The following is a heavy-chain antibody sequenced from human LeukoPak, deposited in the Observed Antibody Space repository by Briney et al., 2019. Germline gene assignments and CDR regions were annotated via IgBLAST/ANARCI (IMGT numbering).Heavy chain of an antibody. D-gene: IGHD6-6*01. V-gene: IGHV4-59*01. CDR1: GGSISSYY. Sequence: PSETLSLTCTVSGGSISSYYWSWIRQPPGKGLEWIGYIYYSGSTNYNPSLKSRVTISVDTSKNQFSLKLSSVTAADTAVYYCARDPSEYSSFVGAFDIWGQGTMVTVSS. CDR2: IYYSGST. J-gene: IGHJ3*02. CDR3: ARDPSEYSSFVGAFDI.